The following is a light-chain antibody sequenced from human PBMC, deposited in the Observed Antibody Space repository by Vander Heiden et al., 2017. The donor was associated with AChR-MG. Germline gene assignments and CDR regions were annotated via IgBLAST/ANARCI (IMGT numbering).Light chain of an antibody. CDR3: CSYAGSVV. V-gene: IGLV2-23*01. J-gene: IGLJ2*01. CDR2: EGS. CDR1: SSDVGSYNL. Sequence: QSALPQPAPVPGSPGLSITISCTGTSSDVGSYNLVSWYQQHPGKAPKLMIYEGSKRPSGVSNRFSGSKSGNTASLTISGLQAEDEADYYCCSYAGSVVFGGGTKLTVL.